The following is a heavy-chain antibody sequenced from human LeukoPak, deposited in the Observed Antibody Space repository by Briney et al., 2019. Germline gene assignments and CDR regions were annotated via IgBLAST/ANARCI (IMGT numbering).Heavy chain of an antibody. V-gene: IGHV4-59*08. D-gene: IGHD1-26*01. J-gene: IGHJ4*02. CDR2: IYISGST. Sequence: PSETLSLTCTVSGGSIRSYHWSWIRQPPGKGLEWIGYIYISGSTTYNPSLRTRVTISVDTSKNQFSLKLSSVTAADTAVYFCARHGASGSYLYYFDYWGQGTLVTVSS. CDR1: GGSIRSYH. CDR3: ARHGASGSYLYYFDY.